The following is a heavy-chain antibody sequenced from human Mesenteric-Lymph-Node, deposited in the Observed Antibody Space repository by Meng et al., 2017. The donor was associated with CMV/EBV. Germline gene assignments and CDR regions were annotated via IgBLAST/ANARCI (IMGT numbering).Heavy chain of an antibody. D-gene: IGHD6-13*01. Sequence: GESLKISCAASGFTFSTYTMNWVRQAPGKGLQWVSSISSRSAYIYYADSVKGRFTISRDNAKNSLYLQMNSLRAEDTALYYCARDLPVAAADYWGQGTLVTVSS. J-gene: IGHJ4*02. CDR3: ARDLPVAAADY. CDR1: GFTFSTYT. CDR2: ISSRSAYI. V-gene: IGHV3-21*01.